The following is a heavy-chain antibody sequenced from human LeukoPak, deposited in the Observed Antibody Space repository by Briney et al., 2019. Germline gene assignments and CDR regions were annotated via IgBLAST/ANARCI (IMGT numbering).Heavy chain of an antibody. CDR3: AKGILRYGDYPN. CDR2: IRYDGSNK. V-gene: IGHV3-30*02. J-gene: IGHJ4*02. CDR1: GFTFSSYG. D-gene: IGHD4-17*01. Sequence: GGSLRLSCAASGFTFSSYGMHWVRQAPGKGLEWVAFIRYDGSNKYYADSAKGRFTISRDNSKNTLYLQMNSLRAEDTAVYYCAKGILRYGDYPNWGQGTLVTVSS.